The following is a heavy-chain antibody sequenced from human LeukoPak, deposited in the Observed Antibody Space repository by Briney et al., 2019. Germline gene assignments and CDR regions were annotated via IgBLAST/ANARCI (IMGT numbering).Heavy chain of an antibody. J-gene: IGHJ4*02. D-gene: IGHD3-22*01. CDR1: GFTFSAYA. CDR3: ARRDYYDSSGYSPLFDY. V-gene: IGHV3-23*01. Sequence: GGSLRLSCAASGFTFSAYAMSWVRQAPGKGLEWVSGMSGNGGTTYHADSVKGRFTISRDNSKNTLYLQMNNLRAEDTAVYFCARRDYYDSSGYSPLFDYWGQGTLVTVSS. CDR2: MSGNGGTT.